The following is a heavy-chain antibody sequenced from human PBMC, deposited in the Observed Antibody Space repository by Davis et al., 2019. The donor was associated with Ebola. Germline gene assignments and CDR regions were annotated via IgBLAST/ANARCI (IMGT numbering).Heavy chain of an antibody. Sequence: ASVKVSCKASGYTFTGYYMHWVRQAPGQGLEWMGRINPNSGGTTYAQKFQGRVTMTRDTSISTAYMELSRLRSDDTAVYYCARVPVAGYCSSTSCYWWFDPWGQGTLVTVSS. D-gene: IGHD2-2*01. V-gene: IGHV1-2*06. CDR2: INPNSGGT. CDR1: GYTFTGYY. J-gene: IGHJ5*02. CDR3: ARVPVAGYCSSTSCYWWFDP.